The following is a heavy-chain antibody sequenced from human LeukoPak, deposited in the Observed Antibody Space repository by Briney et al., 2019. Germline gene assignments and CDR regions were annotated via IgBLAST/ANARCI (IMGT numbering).Heavy chain of an antibody. Sequence: GGSLRLSCAASGFTFSSYSMNWVRQAPGKGLEWVSSISSSSSYIYYADSVKGRFTISRDNAKDSLYLQMNSLRAEDTAVYYCARDVVGTIDYWGQGTLVTVSS. CDR2: ISSSSSYI. V-gene: IGHV3-21*01. D-gene: IGHD2-15*01. CDR1: GFTFSSYS. J-gene: IGHJ4*02. CDR3: ARDVVGTIDY.